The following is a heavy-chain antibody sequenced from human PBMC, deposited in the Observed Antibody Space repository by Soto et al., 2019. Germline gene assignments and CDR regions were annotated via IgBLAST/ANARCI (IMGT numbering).Heavy chain of an antibody. D-gene: IGHD1-26*01. J-gene: IGHJ6*02. CDR2: IYTSGST. Sequence: SETLSLTCTASGGSISSYYWSWIRQPAGKGLEWIGRIYTSGSTNYNPSLKSRVTMSVDTSKNQFSLKLSSVTAADTAVYYCARADSGSLLGYYYYGMDVWGQGTTVTVSS. V-gene: IGHV4-4*07. CDR3: ARADSGSLLGYYYYGMDV. CDR1: GGSISSYY.